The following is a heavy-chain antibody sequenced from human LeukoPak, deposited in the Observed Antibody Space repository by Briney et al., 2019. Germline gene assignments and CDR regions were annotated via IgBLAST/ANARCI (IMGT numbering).Heavy chain of an antibody. V-gene: IGHV3-21*01. CDR2: ISSSSSYI. D-gene: IGHD3-16*02. Sequence: GGSLRLSCAASGFTFSSYSMNWVRQAPGKGLEWVSSISSSSSYIYYADSVKGRFTISRDNAKNSLYLQMNSLRAEDTAVYYCARSSRETKLRIAFDYWGQGTLVTVSS. J-gene: IGHJ4*02. CDR3: ARSSRETKLRIAFDY. CDR1: GFTFSSYS.